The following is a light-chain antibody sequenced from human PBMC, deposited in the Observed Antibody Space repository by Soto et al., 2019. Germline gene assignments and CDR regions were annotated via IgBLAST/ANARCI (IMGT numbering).Light chain of an antibody. CDR3: SSYTSSSTYV. Sequence: QSALTQPASVSGSPGQSITISCTGTSSDVGGYNYVSWYHQHPGKAPKLMIYDVSNRPSGVSNRFSGSKSGNTASLTISGLQAEDGADYYCSSYTSSSTYVCGTGTKLTVL. CDR1: SSDVGGYNY. J-gene: IGLJ1*01. CDR2: DVS. V-gene: IGLV2-14*01.